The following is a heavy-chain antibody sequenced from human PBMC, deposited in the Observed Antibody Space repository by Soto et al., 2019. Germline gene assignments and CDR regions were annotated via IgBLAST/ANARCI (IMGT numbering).Heavy chain of an antibody. Sequence: SETLSLTCTVSRGSINTFHWNWIRQPPGRGLEWIGYIDHSGYTNYNSSLKGRVTISVDTSKNQFSLKLNSVTAADTAIYYCARGPFYYDPNGYYVSWFDPWGQGTLVTVSS. CDR2: IDHSGYT. V-gene: IGHV4-59*01. CDR3: ARGPFYYDPNGYYVSWFDP. D-gene: IGHD3-22*01. CDR1: RGSINTFH. J-gene: IGHJ5*02.